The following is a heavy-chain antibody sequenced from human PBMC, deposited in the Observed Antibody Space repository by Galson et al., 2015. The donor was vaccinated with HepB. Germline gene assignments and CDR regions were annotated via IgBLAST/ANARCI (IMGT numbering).Heavy chain of an antibody. J-gene: IGHJ4*02. Sequence: SLRLSCAVSGFSFSDHYIDWVRQAPGKGLEWVAVIWYDGSNKYYRDTVRGRFTISRDNSKNTLYLQMNSLRAEDTAVYYCASGYQVLLIDHWGQGTLVTVSS. CDR2: IWYDGSNK. CDR1: GFSFSDHY. CDR3: ASGYQVLLIDH. V-gene: IGHV3-33*08. D-gene: IGHD2/OR15-2a*01.